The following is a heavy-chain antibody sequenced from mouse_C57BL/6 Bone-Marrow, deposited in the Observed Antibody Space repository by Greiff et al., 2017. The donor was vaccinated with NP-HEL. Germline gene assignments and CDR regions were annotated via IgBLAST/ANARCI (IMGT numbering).Heavy chain of an antibody. CDR3: ARLDYYGSRYY. J-gene: IGHJ2*01. Sequence: EVKLVESGGDLVKPGGSLKLSCAASGFTFSSYGMSWVRQTPDKRLEWVATISSGGSYTYYPDSVKGRFTISRDNAKNTLYLQMSSLKSEDTAMYYCARLDYYGSRYYWGQGTTLTVSS. CDR2: ISSGGSYT. CDR1: GFTFSSYG. V-gene: IGHV5-6*01. D-gene: IGHD1-1*01.